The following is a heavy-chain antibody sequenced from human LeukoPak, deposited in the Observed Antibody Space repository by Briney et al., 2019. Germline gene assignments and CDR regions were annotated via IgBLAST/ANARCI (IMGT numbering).Heavy chain of an antibody. CDR2: IRYDGNNK. Sequence: GGSLRPSCAASGFTFSSYGMQWVRQVPGKGLEWVAFIRYDGNNKFYADSVKGRFTISRDNSKNTLYLQMTSLRAEDTAMYYCAKPSESYSTPHYFDYWGQGTLVTVSA. CDR3: AKPSESYSTPHYFDY. CDR1: GFTFSSYG. D-gene: IGHD1-26*01. J-gene: IGHJ4*02. V-gene: IGHV3-30*02.